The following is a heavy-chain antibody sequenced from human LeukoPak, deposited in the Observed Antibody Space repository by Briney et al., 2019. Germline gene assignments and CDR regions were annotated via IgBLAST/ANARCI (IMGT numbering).Heavy chain of an antibody. CDR1: GGSMNSYY. CDR2: IYYSGST. CDR3: ARHVWLQPFDY. V-gene: IGHV4-59*08. Sequence: SETLSLTCSVSGGSMNSYYWSWIRQSPGKGLEWIGYIYYSGSTNYNPSLRSRVTISVDTSKNQFSLKLSSVTAADTAVYYCARHVWLQPFDYWGQGTLVTVSS. D-gene: IGHD3-9*01. J-gene: IGHJ4*02.